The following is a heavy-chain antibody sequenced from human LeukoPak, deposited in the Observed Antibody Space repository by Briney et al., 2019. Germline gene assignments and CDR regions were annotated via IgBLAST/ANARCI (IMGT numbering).Heavy chain of an antibody. CDR3: AADLGYSYDPNYYYYYMDV. CDR1: GFTFTSSA. D-gene: IGHD5-18*01. Sequence: ASVKVSCKASGFTFTSSAVQWVRQARGQRLEWIGWIVVGSGNTNYAQKFQERVTITRDMSTSTAYMELSSLRSEDTAVYYCAADLGYSYDPNYYYYYMDVWGKGTTVTVSS. CDR2: IVVGSGNT. J-gene: IGHJ6*03. V-gene: IGHV1-58*01.